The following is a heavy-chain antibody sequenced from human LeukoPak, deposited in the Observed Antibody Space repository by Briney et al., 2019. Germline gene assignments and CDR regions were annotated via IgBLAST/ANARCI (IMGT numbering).Heavy chain of an antibody. CDR3: AREADSGYGFDS. V-gene: IGHV3-11*01. D-gene: IGHD5-12*01. CDR2: ISSSGSTI. Sequence: PGGSLRLSCAASGFTFSDYYMSWIRQAPGKGLEWVSYISSSGSTIYYADSVKGRFTIYRENAKNSPYLQMNSLRAEATAVYYCAREADSGYGFDSWGRGTLVTVSS. J-gene: IGHJ4*02. CDR1: GFTFSDYY.